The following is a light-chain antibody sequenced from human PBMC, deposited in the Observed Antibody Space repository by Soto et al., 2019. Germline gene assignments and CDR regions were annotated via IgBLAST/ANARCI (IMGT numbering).Light chain of an antibody. V-gene: IGLV2-8*01. CDR3: SSYSGTNYHYV. CDR1: SSDVGGYNY. CDR2: EVS. J-gene: IGLJ1*01. Sequence: QSVLTQPPSAYGSFGQSVTISCNGTSSDVGGYNYVSWYQQHPGKAPKLMIYEVSERPSGVPDRFSGSKSGNTASLTVSGLQADDEADYYCSSYSGTNYHYVFGTGTKVTVL.